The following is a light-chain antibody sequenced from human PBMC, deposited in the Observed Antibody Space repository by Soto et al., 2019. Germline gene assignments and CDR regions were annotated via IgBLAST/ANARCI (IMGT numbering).Light chain of an antibody. J-gene: IGLJ3*02. CDR1: SGHSSYA. CDR3: QTWGTGAWV. V-gene: IGLV4-69*01. CDR2: LNSDGSH. Sequence: QSVLTQSPSASASLGASVKLTCTLSSGHSSYAIAWHQQQPEKGPRYLMKLNSDGSHNKGDGIPDRFSGSSSGAERYLTISSLQSDDEADYYCQTWGTGAWVFGGGTKVTVL.